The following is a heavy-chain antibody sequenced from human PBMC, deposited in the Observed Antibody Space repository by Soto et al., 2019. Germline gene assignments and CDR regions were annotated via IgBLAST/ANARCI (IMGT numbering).Heavy chain of an antibody. CDR3: ARVPSSIGRAHFDY. CDR2: ISYDGSNK. V-gene: IGHV3-30-3*01. CDR1: GFTFSSYA. J-gene: IGHJ4*02. D-gene: IGHD3-10*01. Sequence: QVQLVESGGGVVQPGRSLRLSCAASGFTFSSYAMHWVRQAPGKGLEWVAVISYDGSNKYYADSVKGRFTISRDNSKNTLYLQMTSLRAEDTAVYYCARVPSSIGRAHFDYWGQGTLVTVSS.